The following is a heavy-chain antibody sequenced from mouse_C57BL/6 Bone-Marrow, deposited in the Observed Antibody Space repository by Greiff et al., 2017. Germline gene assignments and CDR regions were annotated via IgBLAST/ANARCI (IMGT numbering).Heavy chain of an antibody. CDR1: GFSLTSYA. D-gene: IGHD1-1*01. V-gene: IGHV2-9-1*01. CDR3: ASTTVVDYYAMDY. CDR2: IWTGGGT. J-gene: IGHJ4*01. Sequence: VQGVESGPGLVAPSQSLSITCTVSGFSLTSYAISWVRQPPGKGLEWLGVIWTGGGTNYNSALKSRLSISKDNSKSQVFLKMNSLQTDDTARYYCASTTVVDYYAMDYWGQGTSVTVSS.